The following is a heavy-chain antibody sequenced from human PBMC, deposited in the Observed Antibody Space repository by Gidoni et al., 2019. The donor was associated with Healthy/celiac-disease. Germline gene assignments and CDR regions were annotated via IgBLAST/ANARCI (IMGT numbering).Heavy chain of an antibody. V-gene: IGHV3-15*07. CDR1: GFTFSNAW. Sequence: FGFTFSNAWMNWVRQAPGKGLEWVGRIKSKTDGGTTDYAAPVKGRFTISRDDSKNTLYLQMNSLKPEDTAVYYCTTGKGSSWYWDKTIYGMDVWGQGTTVTVSS. J-gene: IGHJ6*02. CDR2: IKSKTDGGTT. CDR3: TTGKGSSWYWDKTIYGMDV. D-gene: IGHD6-13*01.